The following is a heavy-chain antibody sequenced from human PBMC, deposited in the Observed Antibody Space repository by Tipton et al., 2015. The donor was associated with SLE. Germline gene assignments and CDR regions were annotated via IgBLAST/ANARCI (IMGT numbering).Heavy chain of an antibody. Sequence: TLSLTCTVSGGSISSYYWSWIRQPPGKGLEWIGSIYHSGNTFYNPSLESRRTMSVDTSKNQFSLTLTSVTAADTAVYYCARGNSGFDYWGQGNLVTVSS. CDR3: ARGNSGFDY. CDR1: GGSISSYY. J-gene: IGHJ4*02. V-gene: IGHV4-59*08. CDR2: IYHSGNT. D-gene: IGHD1-1*01.